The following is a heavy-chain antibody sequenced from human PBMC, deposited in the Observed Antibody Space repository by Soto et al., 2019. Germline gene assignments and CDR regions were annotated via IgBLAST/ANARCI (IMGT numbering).Heavy chain of an antibody. V-gene: IGHV3-33*01. CDR2: IWYDGSKT. Sequence: QVQLVESGGGVVRPGTSLTLSCAASRFSFSSYGMHWVRQAPGKGLEWVAVIWYDGSKTYYADSVKGRFAISRDNSKNTMYLQMNSLRREDTAVYYCARDSWDLMYRLDYWGQGALVTVSS. D-gene: IGHD1-26*01. CDR1: RFSFSSYG. CDR3: ARDSWDLMYRLDY. J-gene: IGHJ4*02.